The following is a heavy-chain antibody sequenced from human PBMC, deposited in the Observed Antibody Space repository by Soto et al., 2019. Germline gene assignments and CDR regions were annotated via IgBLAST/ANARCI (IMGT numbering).Heavy chain of an antibody. V-gene: IGHV3-7*04. CDR3: ARVYCSGGSCCSGIDAFDI. J-gene: IGHJ3*02. Sequence: EVQLVESGGGLVQPGGSLRLSCAASGLTFSSYWMSWVRQAPGKGLEWVANIKQDGSEKYCMDSVKGRFTISRDNAKKSLYLQMNSLRAEDTAVYYCARVYCSGGSCCSGIDAFDIWGQGTMVTVSS. CDR1: GLTFSSYW. CDR2: IKQDGSEK. D-gene: IGHD2-15*01.